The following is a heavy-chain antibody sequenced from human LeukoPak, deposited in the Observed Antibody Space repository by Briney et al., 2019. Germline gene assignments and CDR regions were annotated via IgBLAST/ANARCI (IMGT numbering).Heavy chain of an antibody. CDR1: GYSISSGYY. J-gene: IGHJ4*02. V-gene: IGHV4-38-2*02. CDR2: IYHSGST. Sequence: PSETLSLTCTVSGYSISSGYYWGWIRQPPGKGLEWIGSIYHSGSTYYNPSLKSRVTISVDTSKNQFSLKLSSVTAADTAVYYCARVLNGYGDYADYWGQGTLVTVSS. D-gene: IGHD4-17*01. CDR3: ARVLNGYGDYADY.